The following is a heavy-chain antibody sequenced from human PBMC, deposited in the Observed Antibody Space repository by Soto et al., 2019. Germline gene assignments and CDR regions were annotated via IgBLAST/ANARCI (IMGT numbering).Heavy chain of an antibody. D-gene: IGHD3-10*01. CDR1: GFTFSSYA. J-gene: IGHJ6*02. CDR2: ISYDGSNK. V-gene: IGHV3-30-3*01. Sequence: GGSLRLSCAASGFTFSSYAMHWVRQAPGKGLEWVAVISYDGSNKYYADSVKGRFTISRDNSKNTLYLQMNSLRAEDTAVYYCARDVSGSYYGLPSYYYGMDVWGQGTTVTVSS. CDR3: ARDVSGSYYGLPSYYYGMDV.